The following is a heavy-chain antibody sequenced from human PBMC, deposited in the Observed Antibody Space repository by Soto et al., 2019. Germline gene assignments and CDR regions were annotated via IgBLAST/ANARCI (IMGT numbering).Heavy chain of an antibody. D-gene: IGHD2-8*01. V-gene: IGHV3-23*01. CDR2: ISGTGRNP. CDR1: GLTFSRNG. CDR3: ANNVLSDSPSSIDS. Sequence: SGRSVRLSCATSGLTFSRNGMSWVRQAPGKGLDWVSGISGTGRNPYCADSVKGRFTISRDNSKNTLFLQMNTLRAEDTAVYYCANNVLSDSPSSIDSWGQGTLVTV. J-gene: IGHJ4*02.